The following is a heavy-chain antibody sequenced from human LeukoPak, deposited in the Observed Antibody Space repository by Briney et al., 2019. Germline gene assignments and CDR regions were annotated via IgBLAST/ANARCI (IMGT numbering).Heavy chain of an antibody. V-gene: IGHV4-38-2*02. D-gene: IGHD3-10*01. CDR1: GYSISSGYY. CDR2: IYHSGRT. Sequence: SETLSLTCTVSGYSISSGYYWGWIRQPPGKGLEWIGSIYHSGRTFYNPSLKSRVTISLDTPRNQFSLKLNSVTAADTAVYYCAKSNGYGLVDIWGQGTMVTVSS. J-gene: IGHJ3*02. CDR3: AKSNGYGLVDI.